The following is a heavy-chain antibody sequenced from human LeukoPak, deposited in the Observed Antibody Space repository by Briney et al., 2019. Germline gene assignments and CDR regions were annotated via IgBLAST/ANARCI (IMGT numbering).Heavy chain of an antibody. J-gene: IGHJ3*02. CDR2: IKQDGSEK. Sequence: GGSLRLSCAASGFRFSKNWMTWVRQAPGKGLEWVANIKQDGSEKNYVDSVKGRFTISRDNSKNTLYLQINSLRAEDTAVYYCAKDRPGAKGAFDIWGQGTMVIVSS. CDR3: AKDRPGAKGAFDI. D-gene: IGHD1-26*01. CDR1: GFRFSKNW. V-gene: IGHV3-7*03.